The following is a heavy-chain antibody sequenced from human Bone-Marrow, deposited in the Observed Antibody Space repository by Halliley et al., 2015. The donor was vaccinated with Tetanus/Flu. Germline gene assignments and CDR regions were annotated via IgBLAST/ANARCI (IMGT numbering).Heavy chain of an antibody. Sequence: SLRLSCAASGVIFSTYWMSWVRQAPGKGLEWVANIKHDGSEKYYADSVKGRFAISRDNAKNSLFLQMSSLRAEDTAVYYCATYCSSSICYQDPWGQGILVTASS. J-gene: IGHJ5*02. D-gene: IGHD2-2*01. V-gene: IGHV3-7*01. CDR1: GVIFSTYW. CDR2: IKHDGSEK. CDR3: ATYCSSSICYQDP.